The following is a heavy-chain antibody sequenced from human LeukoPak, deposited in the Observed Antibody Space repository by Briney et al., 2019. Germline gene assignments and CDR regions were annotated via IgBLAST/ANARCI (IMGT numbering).Heavy chain of an antibody. CDR2: INWDSGKM. J-gene: IGHJ5*02. D-gene: IGHD1-1*01. V-gene: IGHV3-9*01. CDR1: GFPFDDFA. Sequence: PGGSLRLSCVASGFPFDDFAMHWVRQVPGKAPEWVSGINWDSGKMDYAASVKGRFIISRDNSKNSLYLQMNSLRSEDTAFYYCAKGLESVLIQMDRFDPWGQGALVTVSS. CDR3: AKGLESVLIQMDRFDP.